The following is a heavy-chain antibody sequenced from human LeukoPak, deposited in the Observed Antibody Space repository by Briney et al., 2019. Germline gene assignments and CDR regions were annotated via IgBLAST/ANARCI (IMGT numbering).Heavy chain of an antibody. Sequence: GGSLRLSCVASGFTFSAYVMAWVRQAPGKGLEWVSGISGSGVSAYYGDSVKGRFTISRDNPKNTVYLQMDSLRAEDTAVYYCAKRRSGSSGWFPFDSWGQGTLVTVSS. CDR1: GFTFSAYV. CDR3: AKRRSGSSGWFPFDS. V-gene: IGHV3-23*01. J-gene: IGHJ4*02. D-gene: IGHD6-19*01. CDR2: ISGSGVSA.